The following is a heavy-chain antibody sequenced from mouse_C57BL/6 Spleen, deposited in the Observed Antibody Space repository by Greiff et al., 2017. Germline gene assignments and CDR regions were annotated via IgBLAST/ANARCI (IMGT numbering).Heavy chain of an antibody. CDR1: GYTFTSYW. J-gene: IGHJ3*01. V-gene: IGHV1-5*01. CDR2: IYPGNSDT. D-gene: IGHD1-1*01. Sequence: VQLQQSGTVLARPGASVKMSCKTSGYTFTSYWMHWVKQRPGQGLEWIGAIYPGNSDTSYNQKFKGKAKLTAVTSASTAYMELSSLTNEDSAGYYCTGTTVVPQAWFAYWGQGTLVTVSA. CDR3: TGTTVVPQAWFAY.